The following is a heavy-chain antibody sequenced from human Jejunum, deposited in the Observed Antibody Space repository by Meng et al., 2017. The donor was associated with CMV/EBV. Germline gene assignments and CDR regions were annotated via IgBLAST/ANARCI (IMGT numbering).Heavy chain of an antibody. CDR1: GFTVSTYH. Sequence: AASGFTVSTYHIHWVRQAPGKGLEWVAFVGFDGSRKYYADSVKGRFAVSRDNSDKTVYLQMNSLRGEDTAVYHCVRESPDTYRLDYWGQGTLVTVSS. CDR2: VGFDGSRK. V-gene: IGHV3-30*02. D-gene: IGHD3-16*02. J-gene: IGHJ4*02. CDR3: VRESPDTYRLDY.